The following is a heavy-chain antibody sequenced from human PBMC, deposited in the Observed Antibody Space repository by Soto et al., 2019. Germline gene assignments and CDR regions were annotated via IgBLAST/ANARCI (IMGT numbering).Heavy chain of an antibody. Sequence: ASVKVSCKASGYTFTSYDINWVRQATGQVLEWMGWMNPNSGNTGYAQKFQGRVTMTRNTSISTAYMELSSLRSEDTGVYYCARGDLDGSGSYAFDIWGQGTMVTVSS. CDR1: GYTFTSYD. CDR2: MNPNSGNT. D-gene: IGHD3-10*01. V-gene: IGHV1-8*01. CDR3: ARGDLDGSGSYAFDI. J-gene: IGHJ3*02.